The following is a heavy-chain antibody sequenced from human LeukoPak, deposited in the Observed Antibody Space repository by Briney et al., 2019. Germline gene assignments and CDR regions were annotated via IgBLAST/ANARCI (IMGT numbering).Heavy chain of an antibody. J-gene: IGHJ4*02. Sequence: GASVKVSCRASGYTFTSHDINWVRQATGQGLEWMGWMNPNSGNTGYAQKFQGRVTMTRDTAISTAYMELSSLRSEDTAVYYCASSKGITGTTGIWGQGTLVTVSS. CDR2: MNPNSGNT. V-gene: IGHV1-8*01. D-gene: IGHD1-7*01. CDR1: GYTFTSHD. CDR3: ASSKGITGTTGI.